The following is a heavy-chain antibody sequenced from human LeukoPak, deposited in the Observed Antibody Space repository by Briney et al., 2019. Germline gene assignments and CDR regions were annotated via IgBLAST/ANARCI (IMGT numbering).Heavy chain of an antibody. V-gene: IGHV4-39*01. J-gene: IGHJ4*02. CDR3: ARQHRKGTYGSGSYRSDEGRY. Sequence: SETLSLTCTVSGGSISSSSYYWGWIRQPPGKGLEWIGSIYYSGSTYYNPSLKSRVTISVDTSKNQFSLKLSSVTAADTAVYYCARQHRKGTYGSGSYRSDEGRYWGQGTLVTVSS. D-gene: IGHD3-10*01. CDR1: GGSISSSSYY. CDR2: IYYSGST.